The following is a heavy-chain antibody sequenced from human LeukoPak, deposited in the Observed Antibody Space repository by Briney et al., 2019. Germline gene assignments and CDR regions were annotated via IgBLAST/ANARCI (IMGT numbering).Heavy chain of an antibody. V-gene: IGHV4-39*07. CDR1: DGSISGTPYY. CDR2: IHYTGTV. D-gene: IGHD3/OR15-3a*01. J-gene: IGHJ6*02. Sequence: SETLSLTCTVSDGSISGTPYYWGWFRQPPGKGPEWIGNIHYTGTVYYNPSLESRVTISVDTSKNQFSLKLSSVTAADTAVYYCATRGLSGYYYGMDVWGQGTTVTVPS. CDR3: ATRGLSGYYYGMDV.